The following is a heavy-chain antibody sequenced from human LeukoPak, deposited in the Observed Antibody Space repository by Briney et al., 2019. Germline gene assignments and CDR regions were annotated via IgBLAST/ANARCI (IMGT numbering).Heavy chain of an antibody. CDR1: GYTFTGYY. CDR2: INPNSGGT. Sequence: GASVKVSCKASGYTFTGYYMHWVRQAPGQGLEWMGWINPNSGGTNYAQKFQGRVTMTRDTSISTAYMELSRLRSDDTAVYYCARDVLLDTAMVPLGYWGQGTLVTVSS. V-gene: IGHV1-2*02. CDR3: ARDVLLDTAMVPLGY. J-gene: IGHJ4*02. D-gene: IGHD5-18*01.